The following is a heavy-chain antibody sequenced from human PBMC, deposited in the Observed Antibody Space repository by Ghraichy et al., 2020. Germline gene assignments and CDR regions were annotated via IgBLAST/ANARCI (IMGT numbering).Heavy chain of an antibody. D-gene: IGHD6-6*01. V-gene: IGHV2-5*02. CDR1: GFSLSTSGVG. CDR3: AHRRGGQLVAANWFDP. Sequence: SGPTLVKPTQTLTLTCTFSGFSLSTSGVGVGWIRQPPGKALEWLALIYWDDDKRYSPSLKSRLTITKDTSKNQVVLTMTNMDPVDTATYYCAHRRGGQLVAANWFDPWGQGTLVTVSS. CDR2: IYWDDDK. J-gene: IGHJ5*02.